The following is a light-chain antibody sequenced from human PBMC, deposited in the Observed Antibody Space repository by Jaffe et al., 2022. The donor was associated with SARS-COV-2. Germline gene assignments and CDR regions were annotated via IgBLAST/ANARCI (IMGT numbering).Light chain of an antibody. CDR2: VNNDGSH. J-gene: IGLJ3*02. V-gene: IGLV4-69*01. CDR1: SGHSRYA. Sequence: QIVVTQSPSASASLGASVKLTCSLNSGHSRYAIAWHQQQPGKGPRFLMRVNNDGSHIKGDGIPDRFSGSSSGAERYLAISSLQSEDEADYYCQTWGAGIRVFGGGTKLPVL. CDR3: QTWGAGIRV.